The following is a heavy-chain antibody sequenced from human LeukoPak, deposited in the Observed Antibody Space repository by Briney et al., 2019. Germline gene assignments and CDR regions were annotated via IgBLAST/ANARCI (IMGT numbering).Heavy chain of an antibody. Sequence: GASVKVSCKASGYTFTGYYMHWVRQAPGQGLEWMGWINPNSGGTNYAQKFQGRVTMTRDTSISIAYMELSRLRSDDTAVYYCARLAYYYDSRPPGDYWGQGTLVTVSS. CDR3: ARLAYYYDSRPPGDY. CDR2: INPNSGGT. D-gene: IGHD3-22*01. J-gene: IGHJ4*02. CDR1: GYTFTGYY. V-gene: IGHV1-2*02.